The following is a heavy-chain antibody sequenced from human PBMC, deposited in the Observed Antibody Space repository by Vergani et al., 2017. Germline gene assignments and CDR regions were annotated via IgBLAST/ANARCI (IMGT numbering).Heavy chain of an antibody. D-gene: IGHD2-2*01. CDR3: ARSDIVVVPAAMFGY. V-gene: IGHV3-7*01. Sequence: EVQLVESGGGLVQPGGSLRLSCAASGFTFSSYWMSWVRQAPGKGLEWVANIKQDGSEKYYVDSVKGRFTISRDNAKNSLYLQMNSLRAEDTAVYYCARSDIVVVPAAMFGYWGQGTLVTVSS. CDR2: IKQDGSEK. J-gene: IGHJ4*02. CDR1: GFTFSSYW.